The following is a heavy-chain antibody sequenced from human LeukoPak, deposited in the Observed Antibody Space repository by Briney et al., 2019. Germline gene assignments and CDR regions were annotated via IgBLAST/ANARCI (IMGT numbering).Heavy chain of an antibody. Sequence: PSETLSLTCTVSGGTIGTYYWSWIRQPPGKGLEYLGYIYHTGTTSYKPSLKSRVTISVDTSKNQFSLRLSSVTAADTALYYCARSPGLGYSGGSCHFDYWGQGMLVTVSS. D-gene: IGHD2-15*01. CDR2: IYHTGTT. CDR1: GGTIGTYY. J-gene: IGHJ4*02. V-gene: IGHV4-59*08. CDR3: ARSPGLGYSGGSCHFDY.